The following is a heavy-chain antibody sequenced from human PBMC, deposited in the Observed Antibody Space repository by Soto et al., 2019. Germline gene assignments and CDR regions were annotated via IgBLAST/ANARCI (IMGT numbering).Heavy chain of an antibody. V-gene: IGHV1-18*04. J-gene: IGHJ2*01. CDR3: ARDQDCSSTSCYNRYFDL. CDR2: ISAYNGNT. CDR1: GYTFTSYG. D-gene: IGHD2-2*02. Sequence: QVPLVQSGAEVKKPGASVKVSCKASGYTFTSYGISWVRQAPGQGLEWMGWISAYNGNTNYAQKLQGRVTMTTDTSTSTAYMELRSLRSDDTAVYYCARDQDCSSTSCYNRYFDLWGRGTLVTVSS.